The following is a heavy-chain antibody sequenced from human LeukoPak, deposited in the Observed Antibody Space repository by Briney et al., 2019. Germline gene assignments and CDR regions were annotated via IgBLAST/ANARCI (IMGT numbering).Heavy chain of an antibody. Sequence: PGGSLRLSCAASGFTFSNYAMQWVRQAPGKGPEYVSAISGSGASTYYATSVKGRFTISRDNSKNTLYLQVGSLRAEDMAVYYCARGLHTNDYWGQGTLVTVSS. CDR1: GFTFSNYA. CDR2: ISGSGAST. V-gene: IGHV3-64*01. D-gene: IGHD4-11*01. J-gene: IGHJ4*02. CDR3: ARGLHTNDY.